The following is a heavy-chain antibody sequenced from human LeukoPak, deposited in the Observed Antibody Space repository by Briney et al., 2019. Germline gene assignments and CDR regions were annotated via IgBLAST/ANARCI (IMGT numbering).Heavy chain of an antibody. CDR1: GFTFSSYG. J-gene: IGHJ5*02. V-gene: IGHV3-33*01. CDR3: ARFPYCSSTSCYPEDWFDP. Sequence: GGSLRLSCAASGFTFSSYGMHWVRQAPGEGLEWVAVIWYDGSNKYYADSVKGRFTISRDNSKNTLYLQMNSLRSDDTAVYYCARFPYCSSTSCYPEDWFDPWGQGTLVTVSS. CDR2: IWYDGSNK. D-gene: IGHD2-2*01.